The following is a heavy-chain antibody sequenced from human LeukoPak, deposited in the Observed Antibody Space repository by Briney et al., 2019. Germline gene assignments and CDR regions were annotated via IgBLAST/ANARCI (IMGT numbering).Heavy chain of an antibody. J-gene: IGHJ4*02. CDR1: GFTFSSYA. CDR2: ISGSGGST. Sequence: SGGSLRLSCAASGFTFSSYAMSWVRQAPGKGLEWVSAISGSGGSTYYADSVKGRFTISRDNSKNTLYMQMNSLRAEDTAVYYCAKFLWFGELSSYYFDYWSQGTLVTVSS. CDR3: AKFLWFGELSSYYFDY. D-gene: IGHD3-10*01. V-gene: IGHV3-23*01.